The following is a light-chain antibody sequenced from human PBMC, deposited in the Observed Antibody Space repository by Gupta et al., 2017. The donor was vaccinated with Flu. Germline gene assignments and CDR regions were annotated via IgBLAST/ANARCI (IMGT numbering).Light chain of an antibody. CDR2: SND. CDR3: AAWDNSLMLPA. V-gene: IGLV1-44*01. J-gene: IGLJ2*01. Sequence: QSVLTQPPSVSGTPGQRVTVSCSASISNIGSNSVNWYQQFPVAAPKLLIYSNDQRPSGVPDRFSGSKSGTSASLAISGLRSEDEANYYCAAWDNSLMLPAFGGGTQLTVL. CDR1: ISNIGSNS.